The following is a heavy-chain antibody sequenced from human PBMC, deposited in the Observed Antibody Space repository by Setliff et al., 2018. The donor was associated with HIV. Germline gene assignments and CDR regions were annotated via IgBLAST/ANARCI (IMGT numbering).Heavy chain of an antibody. V-gene: IGHV1-2*06. CDR2: INPNNGGT. J-gene: IGHJ3*02. CDR3: ARDGYYDSSGYSAFDI. D-gene: IGHD3-22*01. CDR1: GYTFTDYY. Sequence: ASVKVSCKASGYTFTDYYIHWVRQAPGQGLEWKGRINPNNGGTNYAQKFQGRVTMTRDTSISTAYMELSRLRSDDTAVYYCARDGYYDSSGYSAFDIWGQGTMVTVSS.